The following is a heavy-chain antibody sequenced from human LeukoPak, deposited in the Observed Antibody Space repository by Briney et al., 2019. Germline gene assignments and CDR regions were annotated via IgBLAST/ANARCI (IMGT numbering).Heavy chain of an antibody. J-gene: IGHJ5*02. D-gene: IGHD3-3*01. CDR3: ACSTYYDFWSGYYFYP. V-gene: IGHV1-69*02. CDR1: GGTFSSYT. CDR2: IIPILGIA. Sequence: SVKVSCKASGGTFSSYTISWVRQAPGQGLEWMGRIIPILGIANYAEKFQGRVTITADKSTSTAYMELSSLRSEDTAVYYCACSTYYDFWSGYYFYPWGQGTLVTVSS.